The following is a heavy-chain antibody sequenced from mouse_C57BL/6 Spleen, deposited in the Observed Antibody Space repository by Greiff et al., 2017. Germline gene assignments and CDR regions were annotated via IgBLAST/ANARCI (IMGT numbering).Heavy chain of an antibody. CDR2: INPNYGTT. Sequence: SGPELVQPGASVKISCKASGYSFTDYNMNWVKQSNGKSLEWIGVINPNYGTTSYNQKFKGKATLTVDQSSSTAYMQLNSLTSEDSAVYYCANYGSSYEDYAMDYWGQGTSVTVSS. CDR1: GYSFTDYN. CDR3: ANYGSSYEDYAMDY. D-gene: IGHD1-1*01. V-gene: IGHV1-39*01. J-gene: IGHJ4*01.